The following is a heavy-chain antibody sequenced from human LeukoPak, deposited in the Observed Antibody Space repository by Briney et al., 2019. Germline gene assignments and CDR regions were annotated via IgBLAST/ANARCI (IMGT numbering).Heavy chain of an antibody. CDR2: INHDATEK. Sequence: PGGSLRLSCAASGFTFSSYWTSWVRQAPGKGLEWVANINHDATEKYYVDSVKGRFTISRDNAKKSLYLQMNRLRADDTAVYHCARVRSAAAGPLDYWGQGTLVTVSS. CDR1: GFTFSSYW. J-gene: IGHJ4*02. D-gene: IGHD6-13*01. V-gene: IGHV3-7*01. CDR3: ARVRSAAAGPLDY.